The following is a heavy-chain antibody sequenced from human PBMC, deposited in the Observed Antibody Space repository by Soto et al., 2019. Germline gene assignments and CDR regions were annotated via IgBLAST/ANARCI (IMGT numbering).Heavy chain of an antibody. CDR2: ISGSGGST. V-gene: IGHV3-23*01. CDR3: AKDPGITFGGVIDPYYFDY. Sequence: GESLKISCAASGFTFSSYAMSWVRQAPGKGLEWVSAISGSGGSTYYADSVKGRFTISRDNSKNTLYLQMNSLRAEDTAVYYCAKDPGITFGGVIDPYYFDYWGQGTLVTVSS. CDR1: GFTFSSYA. D-gene: IGHD3-16*02. J-gene: IGHJ4*02.